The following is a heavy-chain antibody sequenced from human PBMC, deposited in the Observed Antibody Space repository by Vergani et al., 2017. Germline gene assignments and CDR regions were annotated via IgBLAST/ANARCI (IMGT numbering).Heavy chain of an antibody. J-gene: IGHJ4*02. V-gene: IGHV1-18*01. CDR1: GYTFTSYG. D-gene: IGHD3-22*01. CDR3: ASGTGQFKDYYDSSGYTDY. Sequence: QVQLVQSGAEVKKPGASVKVSCKASGYTFTSYGISWVRQAPGQGLEWMGWISAYNGNTNYAQKLQGTVTMTTDTYTSTAYMELRSLRSDDTALYYCASGTGQFKDYYDSSGYTDYWGQGTLVTVSS. CDR2: ISAYNGNT.